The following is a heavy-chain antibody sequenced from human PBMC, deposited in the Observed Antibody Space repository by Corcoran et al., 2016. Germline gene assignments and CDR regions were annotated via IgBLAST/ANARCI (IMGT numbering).Heavy chain of an antibody. D-gene: IGHD3-22*01. CDR3: ARTPRNGYPDDAFDI. CDR1: GDSVSSGTHY. V-gene: IGHV4-61*01. CDR2: ISNSGST. J-gene: IGHJ3*02. Sequence: QVQLQESGPGLVKPSETLSLTCTVSGDSVSSGTHYWRWIRQPPGGGLEWIGYISNSGSTNYNPSVKSRVTISVDMSKNQFSLILNSVTAADTAVYYWARTPRNGYPDDAFDIWGQGTMVTVSS.